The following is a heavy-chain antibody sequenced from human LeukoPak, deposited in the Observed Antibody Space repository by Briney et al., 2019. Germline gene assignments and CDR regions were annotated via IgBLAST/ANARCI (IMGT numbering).Heavy chain of an antibody. CDR2: INPNSGGT. CDR3: ARFPRRITMIVVAYAFDI. D-gene: IGHD3-22*01. Sequence: ASVKVSCKASGYTFTGYYVHWVRQAPGQGLEWMGWINPNSGGTNYAQKFQGRVTMTRDTSISTAYMELSRLRSDDTAVYYCARFPRRITMIVVAYAFDIWGQGTMVTVSS. J-gene: IGHJ3*02. CDR1: GYTFTGYY. V-gene: IGHV1-2*02.